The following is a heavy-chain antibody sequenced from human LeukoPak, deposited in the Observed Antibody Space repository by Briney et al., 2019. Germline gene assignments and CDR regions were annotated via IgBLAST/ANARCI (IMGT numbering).Heavy chain of an antibody. CDR1: GESMIGHY. CDR3: ARATASGSGRAYDH. J-gene: IGHJ4*02. V-gene: IGHV4-34*01. CDR2: IHHSGGT. Sequence: SETLSLTCAVYGESMIGHYWTWIRLPPGKRLEWIGEIHHSGGTNSNPSLKNRVTMSIDMSKNQFSLKLNSVTAADTAVYYCARATASGSGRAYDHWAQGNLVPVSS. D-gene: IGHD3-10*01.